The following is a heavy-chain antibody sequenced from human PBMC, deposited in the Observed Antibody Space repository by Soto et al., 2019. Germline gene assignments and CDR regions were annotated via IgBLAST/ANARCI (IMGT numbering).Heavy chain of an antibody. D-gene: IGHD4-17*01. CDR1: GFTFGEVG. CDR3: AKERATTTAFDY. J-gene: IGHJ4*02. Sequence: PGGSLRPSFAPPGFTFGEVGMIWVRQAPGKGLEWVSLITDNGGSTYYADSVKGRFTISRDNTKNTLFLQMDSLRAEDTAVYYCAKERATTTAFDYWGQGALVTVSS. V-gene: IGHV3-23*01. CDR2: ITDNGGST.